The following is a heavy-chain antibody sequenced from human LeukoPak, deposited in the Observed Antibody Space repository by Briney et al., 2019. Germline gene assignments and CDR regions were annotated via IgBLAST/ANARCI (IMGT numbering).Heavy chain of an antibody. CDR1: GFTFSSYA. D-gene: IGHD3-10*01. CDR2: ISYDGSNK. V-gene: IGHV3-30*18. J-gene: IGHJ5*02. Sequence: PGGSLRLSCAASGFTFSSYAMSWVRQAPGKGLEWVAVISYDGSNKYYADSVKGRFTISRDNSKNTLYLQMNSLRAEDTAVYYCAKVNYGSGSWDRNWFDPWGQGTLVTVSS. CDR3: AKVNYGSGSWDRNWFDP.